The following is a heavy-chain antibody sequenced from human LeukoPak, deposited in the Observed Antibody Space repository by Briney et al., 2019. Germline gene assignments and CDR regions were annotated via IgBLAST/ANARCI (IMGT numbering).Heavy chain of an antibody. D-gene: IGHD3-22*01. CDR2: IRYDVNNK. CDR3: AKTLRDSSGYYAAGN. Sequence: PGGSLRLSCAASGFTLSSYGMDWVRQAPGKGVEGVAFIRYDVNNKQYADSVKGRFPISRDDSKNTLYLQMNSLRAEDTAMYYCAKTLRDSSGYYAAGNWGQGTLVTVSS. J-gene: IGHJ4*02. V-gene: IGHV3-30*02. CDR1: GFTLSSYG.